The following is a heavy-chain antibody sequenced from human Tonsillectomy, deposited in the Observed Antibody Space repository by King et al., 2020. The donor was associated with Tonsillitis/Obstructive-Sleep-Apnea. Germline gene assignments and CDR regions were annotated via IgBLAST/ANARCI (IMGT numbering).Heavy chain of an antibody. V-gene: IGHV3-74*01. CDR2: INSDGSSK. CDR3: AREGYSSSSPIDY. D-gene: IGHD6-6*01. CDR1: GFTFSSYW. J-gene: IGHJ4*02. Sequence: VQLVESGGGLVQPGGSLRLSCAASGFTFSSYWMHWVRQAPGKGLVWVSRINSDGSSKGDADSVKGRFTISRDNAKNTLELQMNSLRAEDTAVYYCAREGYSSSSPIDYWGQGTLVTVSS.